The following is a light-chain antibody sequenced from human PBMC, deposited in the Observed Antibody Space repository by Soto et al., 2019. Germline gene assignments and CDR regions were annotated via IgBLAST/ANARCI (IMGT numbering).Light chain of an antibody. Sequence: DLQMTQSPSAMSASVGDRVTITCRASQGISNYLAWFQQKPGQVPKRLIFAASNLQYGVPSRFSGSGSGTEFTLTISTLEPEDFATYHCLQHFPYPWTFGRGTKVDMK. CDR3: LQHFPYPWT. V-gene: IGKV1-17*03. CDR1: QGISNY. CDR2: AAS. J-gene: IGKJ1*01.